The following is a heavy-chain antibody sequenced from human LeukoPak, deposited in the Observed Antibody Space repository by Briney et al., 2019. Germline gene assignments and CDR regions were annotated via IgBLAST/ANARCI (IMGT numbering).Heavy chain of an antibody. J-gene: IGHJ4*02. Sequence: PGGSLRLSCAASGFTFDDYAMHWVRQAPGKGLEWVSGISWNSGSIGYADSVKGRFTISRDNAKNSLYLQMNSLRAEDTALYYCAASGSYYDPVGYWGQGTLVTVSS. CDR1: GFTFDDYA. V-gene: IGHV3-9*01. CDR2: ISWNSGSI. CDR3: AASGSYYDPVGY. D-gene: IGHD1-26*01.